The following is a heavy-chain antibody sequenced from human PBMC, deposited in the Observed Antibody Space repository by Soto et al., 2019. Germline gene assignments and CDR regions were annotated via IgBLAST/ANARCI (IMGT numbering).Heavy chain of an antibody. CDR2: ISGSGGST. D-gene: IGHD3-3*01. CDR3: AKVLEGRFLSSGMDV. J-gene: IGHJ6*02. V-gene: IGHV3-23*01. CDR1: GFTFSSYA. Sequence: GGSLRLSCAASGFTFSSYAMSWVRQAPGKGLEWVSAISGSGGSTYYADSVKGRFTISRDNSKNTLYLQMNSLRAEDTAVYYCAKVLEGRFLSSGMDVWGQGTTVTVSS.